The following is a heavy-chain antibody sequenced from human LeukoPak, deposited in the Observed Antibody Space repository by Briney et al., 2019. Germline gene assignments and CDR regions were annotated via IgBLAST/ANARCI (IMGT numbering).Heavy chain of an antibody. Sequence: ASVKVSSKASGYRFTNYAMNWVRQAPGQGLEWMGWINTNTGNPTYAQGFTGRFVFSLDTSVSTAYLQISSLKAEDTAVYYCARNNADGEGRFSYWGQGTLVTVSS. CDR2: INTNTGNP. V-gene: IGHV7-4-1*02. CDR3: ARNNADGEGRFSY. CDR1: GYRFTNYA. D-gene: IGHD3-10*01. J-gene: IGHJ4*02.